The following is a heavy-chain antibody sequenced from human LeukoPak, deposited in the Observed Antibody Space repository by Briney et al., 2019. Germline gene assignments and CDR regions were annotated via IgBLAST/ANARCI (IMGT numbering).Heavy chain of an antibody. Sequence: SETLSLTCTVSGGSISSYYWSWIRQPPGKGLEWIGYIYYSGSTNYNPSLKSRVTTSVDTSKNQFSLKLSSVTAADTAVYYCARVGGYCSGGSCYSGFDYWGQGTLVTVSS. D-gene: IGHD2-15*01. CDR3: ARVGGYCSGGSCYSGFDY. J-gene: IGHJ4*02. CDR1: GGSISSYY. V-gene: IGHV4-59*01. CDR2: IYYSGST.